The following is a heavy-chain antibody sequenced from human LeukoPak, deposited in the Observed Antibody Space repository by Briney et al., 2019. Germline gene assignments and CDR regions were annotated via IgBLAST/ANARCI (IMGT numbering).Heavy chain of an antibody. CDR2: ISSSSSYI. V-gene: IGHV3-21*01. Sequence: GGSLRLSCAASGFTFSSYCMNWVRQAPGKGLEWVSSISSSSSYIYYADSVKGRFTISRDNAKNSLYLQMNSLRAEDTAVYYCASLWVAVAGTGPWGQGTLVTVSS. J-gene: IGHJ4*02. D-gene: IGHD6-19*01. CDR1: GFTFSSYC. CDR3: ASLWVAVAGTGP.